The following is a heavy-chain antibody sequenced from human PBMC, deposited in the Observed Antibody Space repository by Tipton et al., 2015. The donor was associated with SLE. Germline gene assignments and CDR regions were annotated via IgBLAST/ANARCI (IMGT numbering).Heavy chain of an antibody. V-gene: IGHV4-39*07. CDR2: INHSGST. CDR1: GGSISSSSYY. D-gene: IGHD1-1*01. Sequence: TLSLTCTVSGGSISSSSYYWGWIRQPPGKGLEWIGEINHSGSTNYNPSLKSRVTISVDTSKNQFSLKLSSVTAADTAVYYCAIELEGFDLWGRGTLVTVSS. CDR3: AIELEGFDL. J-gene: IGHJ2*01.